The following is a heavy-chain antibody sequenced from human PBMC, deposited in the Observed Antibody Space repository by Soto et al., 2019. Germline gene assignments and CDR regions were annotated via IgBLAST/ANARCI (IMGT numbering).Heavy chain of an antibody. Sequence: GGSLRLSCAASGFTFSGSAMHWVRQASGKGLEWVGRIRSKANSYATAYAASVKGRFTISRDDSKNTAYLQMNSLKTEDTAVYYCTAPVTTGDYYYYYYMDVWGKGTTVTVSS. J-gene: IGHJ6*03. D-gene: IGHD4-17*01. CDR2: IRSKANSYAT. CDR1: GFTFSGSA. CDR3: TAPVTTGDYYYYYYMDV. V-gene: IGHV3-73*01.